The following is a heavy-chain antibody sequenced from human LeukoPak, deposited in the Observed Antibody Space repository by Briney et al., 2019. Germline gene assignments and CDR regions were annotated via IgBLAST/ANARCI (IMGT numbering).Heavy chain of an antibody. CDR3: ARDHRFLEWLLPPFDAFDI. Sequence: SVKVSCKASGYTFTSYDINWVRQATGQGLEWMGRIIPIFGTANYAQKFQGRVTITTDESTSTAYMELSSLRSEDTAVYYCARDHRFLEWLLPPFDAFDIWGQGTMVTVSS. V-gene: IGHV1-69*05. CDR1: GYTFTSYD. CDR2: IIPIFGTA. D-gene: IGHD3-3*01. J-gene: IGHJ3*02.